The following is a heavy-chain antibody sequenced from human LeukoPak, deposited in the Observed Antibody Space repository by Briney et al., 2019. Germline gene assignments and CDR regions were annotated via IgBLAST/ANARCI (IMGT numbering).Heavy chain of an antibody. J-gene: IGHJ3*02. V-gene: IGHV4-4*07. CDR2: VYTSGST. Sequence: PSETLSLTCTVSGGSISSYYWSWIRQPAGKGLEWIGRVYTSGSTNYNPSLKSRVTMSVDRSKNQFSLKLSSVTAADTAVYYCARGAAYGGGYYYDSSGYYYADAFDIWGQGTMVTVSS. D-gene: IGHD3-22*01. CDR3: ARGAAYGGGYYYDSSGYYYADAFDI. CDR1: GGSISSYY.